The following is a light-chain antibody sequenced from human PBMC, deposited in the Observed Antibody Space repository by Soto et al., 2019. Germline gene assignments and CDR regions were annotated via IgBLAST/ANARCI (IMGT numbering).Light chain of an antibody. J-gene: IGKJ1*01. Sequence: DIQMTQSPSSVSASVGDRVTITCRASQGISTCLAWYQQKPGKAPKLLIYAASTLQGGVPSRFRGSGSGTDFTLTISSLQPEDFATYFCQQANSFPWTFGQGTKVEIK. V-gene: IGKV1-12*01. CDR3: QQANSFPWT. CDR2: AAS. CDR1: QGISTC.